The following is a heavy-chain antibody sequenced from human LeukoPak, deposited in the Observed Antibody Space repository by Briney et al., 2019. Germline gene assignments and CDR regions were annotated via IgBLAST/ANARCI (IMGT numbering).Heavy chain of an antibody. CDR1: GFTFDDYD. CDR3: AKDIGGITGTTGYFDY. CDR2: ISWDSGSI. J-gene: IGHJ4*02. D-gene: IGHD1-7*01. V-gene: IGHV3-9*01. Sequence: GRSLRLSCAASGFTFDDYDMHWARQAPGKGLEWVSGISWDSGSIGYADSVKGRFTISRDNAKNSLYLQMNSLRAEDTALYYCAKDIGGITGTTGYFDYWGQGTLVTVSS.